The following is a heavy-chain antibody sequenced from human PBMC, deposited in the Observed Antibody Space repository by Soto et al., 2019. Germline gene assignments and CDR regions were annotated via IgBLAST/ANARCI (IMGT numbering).Heavy chain of an antibody. CDR1: GFTFSSYG. V-gene: IGHV3-30*18. J-gene: IGHJ3*02. D-gene: IGHD7-27*01. CDR3: AKDLGHGGRGAFDI. Sequence: QVQLVESGGGVVQPGRSLRLSCAASGFTFSSYGMDWVRQAPGEGLEWVALISYDGSNKYYADSVKGRFTISRDNSKNTLYLQMNSLRTEDTAVYYCAKDLGHGGRGAFDIWGQGTMVTVSS. CDR2: ISYDGSNK.